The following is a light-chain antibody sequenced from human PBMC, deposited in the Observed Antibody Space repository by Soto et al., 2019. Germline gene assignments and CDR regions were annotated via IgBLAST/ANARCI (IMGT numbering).Light chain of an antibody. Sequence: EIVLTQSPDTLSLSPGERATLSCWASHSVTTHLAWFQQRPGQTPRLLIYDASTRAPGIPDRFSGSGSGTDFTLTISRLEPEDFAVYYCQQYGSSPPTFGQGTKVDIK. V-gene: IGKV3-20*01. J-gene: IGKJ1*01. CDR3: QQYGSSPPT. CDR1: HSVTTH. CDR2: DAS.